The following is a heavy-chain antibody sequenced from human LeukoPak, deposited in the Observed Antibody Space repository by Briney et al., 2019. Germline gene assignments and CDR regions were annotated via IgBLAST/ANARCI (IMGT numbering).Heavy chain of an antibody. CDR2: ISGGGDNT. D-gene: IGHD5-18*01. CDR1: GFTFSTFA. CDR3: AKDRSGGFSYGYDAFDL. Sequence: HPGGSLRLSCVASGFTFSTFAMSWVRQAPGKGLEWVSAISGGGDNTNSADSVKGRFTISRDNSKNTLYLLMNSLRAEDSAVYYCAKDRSGGFSYGYDAFDLWGPGTMVTVSS. V-gene: IGHV3-23*01. J-gene: IGHJ3*01.